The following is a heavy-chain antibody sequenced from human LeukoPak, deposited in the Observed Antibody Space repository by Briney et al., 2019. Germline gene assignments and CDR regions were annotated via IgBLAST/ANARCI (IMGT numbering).Heavy chain of an antibody. CDR3: ARLMGVTVSDY. D-gene: IGHD3-10*01. V-gene: IGHV5-51*01. CDR2: IYPGDSDT. Sequence: GESLKISCEGSGYSFSSYWIGWVRQMPGKGLEWMGIIYPGDSDTRYSPSFQGQVTISADESINTIYLQWSSLKASDTALYYCARLMGVTVSDYWGQGTLVTVSS. J-gene: IGHJ4*02. CDR1: GYSFSSYW.